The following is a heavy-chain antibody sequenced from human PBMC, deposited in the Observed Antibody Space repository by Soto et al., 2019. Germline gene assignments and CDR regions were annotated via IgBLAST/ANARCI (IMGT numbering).Heavy chain of an antibody. Sequence: SVKVSCKASGFTFTSSAVQWVRQARGQRLEWIGWIVVGSGNTNYAQKFQERVTITRDMSTSTAYMELSSLRSEDTAVYYCAASSKYSGYYASAIRAHYFDYWGQGTPVTVSS. V-gene: IGHV1-58*01. CDR3: AASSKYSGYYASAIRAHYFDY. D-gene: IGHD5-12*01. CDR2: IVVGSGNT. J-gene: IGHJ4*02. CDR1: GFTFTSSA.